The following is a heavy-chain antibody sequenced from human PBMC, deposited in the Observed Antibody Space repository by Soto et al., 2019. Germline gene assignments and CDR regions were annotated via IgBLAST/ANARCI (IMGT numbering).Heavy chain of an antibody. V-gene: IGHV1-18*01. J-gene: IGHJ6*02. Sequence: ASVKVSCKTSGYTFTRNGVSWVRQAPGQGLEWMGWISPKSGSIKYAQKFQGRLIMTTDTSTSTAYMEVRSLRSDDTAVYYCVKDRDSNSWPSRDVWGPGTTVTVSS. CDR3: VKDRDSNSWPSRDV. CDR1: GYTFTRNG. CDR2: ISPKSGSI. D-gene: IGHD3-22*01.